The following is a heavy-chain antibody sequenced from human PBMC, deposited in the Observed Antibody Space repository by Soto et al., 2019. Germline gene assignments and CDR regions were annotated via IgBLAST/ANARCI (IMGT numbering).Heavy chain of an antibody. CDR3: ASWGRDDTSDRRGDY. D-gene: IGHD3-22*01. CDR2: ISSSSRTM. V-gene: IGHV3-48*01. J-gene: IGHJ4*02. Sequence: EVQLVESGGGLVQSGESLRLSCAASGFSFSTYSMNWVRQAPGKGLEWVSYISSSSRTMYYADSVKGRFTISRDDARNSLYLQMNSLRAEDTAVYYCASWGRDDTSDRRGDYWGQGTLVTVSS. CDR1: GFSFSTYS.